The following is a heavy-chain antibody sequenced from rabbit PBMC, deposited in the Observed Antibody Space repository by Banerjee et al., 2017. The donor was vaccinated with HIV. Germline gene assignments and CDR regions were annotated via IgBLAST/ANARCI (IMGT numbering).Heavy chain of an antibody. D-gene: IGHD2-1*01. CDR2: IHAGSSGIT. CDR3: ARIDGGMGL. Sequence: QQQLEESGGGLVKPEGSLTLTCTASGFSFSSNYYMCWVRQAPGKGLGWIACIHAGSSGITWYASWAKGRFTISKTSSTTVTLQMTSLTAADTATYFCARIDGGMGLWGQGTLVTVS. V-gene: IGHV1S45*01. J-gene: IGHJ3*01. CDR1: GFSFSSNYY.